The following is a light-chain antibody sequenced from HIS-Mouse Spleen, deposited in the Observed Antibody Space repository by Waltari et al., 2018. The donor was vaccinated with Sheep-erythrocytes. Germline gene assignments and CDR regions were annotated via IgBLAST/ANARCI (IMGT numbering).Light chain of an antibody. V-gene: IGLV2-8*01. CDR2: EVS. CDR1: SSDVGGYNY. J-gene: IGLJ3*02. Sequence: QSALTQPPSASGSPGQSVTISCTGTSSDVGGYNYVSWYQQHPGKAPKLTIDEVSKRPSGVPDRFSGSKSGNTASLTVSGLQAEDEADYYCSSYAGSNNWVFGGGTKLTVL. CDR3: SSYAGSNNWV.